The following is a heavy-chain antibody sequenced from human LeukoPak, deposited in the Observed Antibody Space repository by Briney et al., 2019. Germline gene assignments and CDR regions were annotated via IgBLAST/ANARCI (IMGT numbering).Heavy chain of an antibody. J-gene: IGHJ5*02. CDR2: IYTSGSA. CDR1: GGSISSYY. CDR3: VRGVAGHLNWFDP. V-gene: IGHV4-4*07. Sequence: PSETLSLTCTVSGGSISSYYWSWIRQPAGKGLEWIGHIYTSGSANYNPSLKSRVTISVDTSKSQFSLKLSSVTAADTAVYYCVRGVAGHLNWFDPWGQGTLVTVSS. D-gene: IGHD6-19*01.